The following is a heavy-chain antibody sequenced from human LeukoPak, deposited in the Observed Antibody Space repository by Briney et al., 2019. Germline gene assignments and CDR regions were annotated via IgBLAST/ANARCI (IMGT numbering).Heavy chain of an antibody. CDR2: ISHSGST. J-gene: IGHJ4*02. V-gene: IGHV4-34*01. D-gene: IGHD1-1*01. CDR1: GGSFSGYY. Sequence: SETLSLTCAVYGGSFSGYYWSWIRQPPGKGLEWIGEISHSGSTNYNPSLKSRVTISVDTSKNQFSLKLSSVTAADTAVYYCARGRTTGTTADYWGQGTLVTVSS. CDR3: ARGRTTGTTADY.